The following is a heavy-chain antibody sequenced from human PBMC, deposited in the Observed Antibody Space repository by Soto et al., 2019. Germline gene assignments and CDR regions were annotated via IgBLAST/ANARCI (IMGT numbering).Heavy chain of an antibody. J-gene: IGHJ5*02. CDR2: ISSSSSTT. D-gene: IGHD3-16*02. V-gene: IGHV3-48*02. CDR1: GFTFSSYS. CDR3: ARDKADYDYVWGSYRQYARWFDP. Sequence: PRLSCAASGFTFSSYSMNWVRQAPGKGLEWVSYISSSSSTTYYADSVKGRFTISRDNAKNSLYLQMNSLRDEDTAVYYCARDKADYDYVWGSYRQYARWFDPWGQGTLVTVSS.